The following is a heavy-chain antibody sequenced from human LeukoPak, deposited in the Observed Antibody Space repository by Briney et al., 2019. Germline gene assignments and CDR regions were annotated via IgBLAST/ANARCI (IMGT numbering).Heavy chain of an antibody. D-gene: IGHD3-22*01. J-gene: IGHJ4*02. CDR1: GYTFTSYG. V-gene: IGHV1-18*01. Sequence: ASVKVSCKASGYTFTSYGISWVRQAPGQGLEWMGWISGYNGNTNYAQKLQGRVTMTTDTSTTTVYMELRSLRSDDTAVYYCARAADDSSGYYGDGLDYWGQGTLVTVSS. CDR2: ISGYNGNT. CDR3: ARAADDSSGYYGDGLDY.